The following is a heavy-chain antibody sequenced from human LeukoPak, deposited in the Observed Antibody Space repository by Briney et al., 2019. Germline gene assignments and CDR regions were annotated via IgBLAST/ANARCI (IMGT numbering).Heavy chain of an antibody. J-gene: IGHJ3*01. CDR3: ARALGDAFDV. Sequence: GGSLRLSCAASGFTVSSNYMSWVRQAPGKGLEWVSVIYSGDSTFYADSVKGRFTISRDNSKVTLYLQMNSLRAEDTAVYYCARALGDAFDVWGQGTMVTVSS. D-gene: IGHD3-16*01. V-gene: IGHV3-53*01. CDR1: GFTVSSNY. CDR2: IYSGDST.